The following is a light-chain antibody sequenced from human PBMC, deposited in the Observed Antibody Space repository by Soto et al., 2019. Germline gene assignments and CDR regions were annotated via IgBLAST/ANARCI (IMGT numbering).Light chain of an antibody. CDR2: DIS. J-gene: IGLJ3*02. Sequence: QSALTQPASVSGSPGQSITISCTGTSSDVGSYNLVSWYQQHPGKAPELMIYDISKRPSGVSNRFSGSKSGNTASLTISGLQAEDEADYYCCSYAGSSASYWVFGGGTQLTVL. CDR3: CSYAGSSASYWV. V-gene: IGLV2-23*02. CDR1: SSDVGSYNL.